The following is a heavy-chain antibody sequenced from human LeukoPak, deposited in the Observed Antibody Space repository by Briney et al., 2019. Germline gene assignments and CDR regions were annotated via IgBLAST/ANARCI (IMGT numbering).Heavy chain of an antibody. D-gene: IGHD3-10*01. Sequence: GESLKISCQGSGYSFTNYWISWVRQMPGKGLEWMGRINPIDSYTKYSPSFQGHVTILVDKSINTAYLQWSSLKASDTATYYCARRGSGSYLDFDYWGQGTVVTVSS. CDR1: GYSFTNYW. J-gene: IGHJ4*02. CDR3: ARRGSGSYLDFDY. V-gene: IGHV5-10-1*01. CDR2: INPIDSYT.